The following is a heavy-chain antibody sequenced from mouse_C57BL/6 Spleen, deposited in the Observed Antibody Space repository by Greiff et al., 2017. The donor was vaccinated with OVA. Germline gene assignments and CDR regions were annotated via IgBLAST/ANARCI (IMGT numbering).Heavy chain of an antibody. CDR2: IYPGSGNT. V-gene: IGHV1-76*01. Sequence: VQLQESGAELVRPGASVKLSCKASGYTFTDYYINWVKQRPGQGLEWIARIYPGSGNTYYNEKFKGKATLTAEKSSSTAYMQLSSLTSEDSAVYFCARGTVVVDYWGQGTTLTVSS. CDR3: ARGTVVVDY. D-gene: IGHD1-1*01. CDR1: GYTFTDYY. J-gene: IGHJ2*01.